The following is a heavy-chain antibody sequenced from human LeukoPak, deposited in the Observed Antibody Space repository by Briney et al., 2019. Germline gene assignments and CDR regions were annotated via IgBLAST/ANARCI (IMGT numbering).Heavy chain of an antibody. Sequence: SGTLSLTCTVSGGSISSSSYYWGWIRQPPGKGLEWIGSIYYSGSTYYNPSLKSRVTISVDTSKNQFSLKLSSVTAADTAVYYCARGLNSYGYDYWGQGTLVTVSS. CDR2: IYYSGST. D-gene: IGHD5-18*01. CDR1: GGSISSSSYY. CDR3: ARGLNSYGYDY. J-gene: IGHJ4*02. V-gene: IGHV4-39*07.